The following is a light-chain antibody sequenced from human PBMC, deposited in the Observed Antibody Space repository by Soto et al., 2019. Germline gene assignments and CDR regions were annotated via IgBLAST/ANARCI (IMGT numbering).Light chain of an antibody. CDR2: DAS. Sequence: DIPMTQSPSSLSASVGDRVTITCQASQDISNYLNWYQQKPGKAPKLLIYDASGLETGVPLRFSGSGSGTDFSFTISSLQPEDIATYYCQQYANLPTFGQGTRLEIK. CDR3: QQYANLPT. V-gene: IGKV1-33*01. J-gene: IGKJ5*01. CDR1: QDISNY.